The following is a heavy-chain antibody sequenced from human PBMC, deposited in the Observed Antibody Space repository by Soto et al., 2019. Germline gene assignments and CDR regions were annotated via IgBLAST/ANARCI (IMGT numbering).Heavy chain of an antibody. V-gene: IGHV3-11*06. Sequence: PGGSLRLSCEGSGFTFSDYYISWIRQAPGKGLEWISYSSNSGTFSRYADSVKGRFSISRDNTKNLLYLQMNSLRAEDTAVYYCERSGDNYNRLDYWGQGNPVTVSS. CDR1: GFTFSDYY. J-gene: IGHJ4*02. CDR2: SSNSGTFS. D-gene: IGHD1-1*01. CDR3: ERSGDNYNRLDY.